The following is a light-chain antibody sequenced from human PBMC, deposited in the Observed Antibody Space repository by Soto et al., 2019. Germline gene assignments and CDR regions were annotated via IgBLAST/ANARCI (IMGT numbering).Light chain of an antibody. J-gene: IGLJ2*01. V-gene: IGLV2-8*01. CDR3: SSYAGSNNYVV. Sequence: QSVLTQPPSASGFPGRSVTISCTGTSSDVGGYNYVSWYQQHPGKAPKLMIYEVSKRPSGVPDRFSGSKSGNTASLTVSGLQAEDEADYYCSSYAGSNNYVVFGGGTKVTVL. CDR1: SSDVGGYNY. CDR2: EVS.